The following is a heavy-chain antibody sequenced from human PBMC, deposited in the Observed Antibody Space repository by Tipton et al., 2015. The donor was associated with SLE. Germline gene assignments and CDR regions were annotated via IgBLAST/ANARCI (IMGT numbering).Heavy chain of an antibody. V-gene: IGHV4-61*02. D-gene: IGHD6-13*01. CDR3: ARGYDSSSWYL. J-gene: IGHJ5*02. CDR1: GESFSSGGYY. Sequence: TLSLTCVISGESFSSGGYYWSWIRQPAGKGLEWIGRIYTSGSTNYNPSLKSRVTISVDTSKNQFSLKLSSVTAADTAVYYCARGYDSSSWYLWGQGTLVTVSS. CDR2: IYTSGST.